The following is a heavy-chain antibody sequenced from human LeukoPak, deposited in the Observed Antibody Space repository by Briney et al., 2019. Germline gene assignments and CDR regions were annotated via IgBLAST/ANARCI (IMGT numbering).Heavy chain of an antibody. J-gene: IGHJ4*02. V-gene: IGHV3-48*01. CDR2: IGTTSGAI. CDR1: GFTFNAFG. Sequence: GGSLRLSCAASGFTFNAFGMNWVRQAPGKGLEWVSYIGTTSGAIYYADSVKGRFTISRDSAKNSLYLQMNSLRAEDTAVYYCAKNQGGYDFWSGYYQGGFDYWGQGTLVTVSS. CDR3: AKNQGGYDFWSGYYQGGFDY. D-gene: IGHD3-3*01.